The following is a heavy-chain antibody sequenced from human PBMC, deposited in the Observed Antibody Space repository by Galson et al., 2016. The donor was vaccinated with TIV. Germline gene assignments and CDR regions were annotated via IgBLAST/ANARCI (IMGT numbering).Heavy chain of an antibody. CDR1: GFTFSRFG. Sequence: SLRLSCAASGFTFSRFGMHWVRQAPGKGLEWLAVILSDGSQQKYADSVRGRFTISRDQSKNTLFLQMNSLRGEDTAVYYCARDDDGPQNGFYIWGQGTMVTISS. D-gene: IGHD4-17*01. J-gene: IGHJ3*02. CDR3: ARDDDGPQNGFYI. CDR2: ILSDGSQQ. V-gene: IGHV3-33*01.